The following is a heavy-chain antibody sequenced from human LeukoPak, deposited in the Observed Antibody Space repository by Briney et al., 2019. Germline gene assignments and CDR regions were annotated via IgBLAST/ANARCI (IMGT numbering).Heavy chain of an antibody. D-gene: IGHD3-9*01. J-gene: IGHJ1*01. Sequence: SETLSLTCTVPGDSISNYYWSWIRQPPGKGLEWIGYIFYTGTTKYNPSLKSRVTMSVDMSKNQFSLKLSSVTAADTAVYYCARGGSLLYYDILTGYHSEYFQHWGQGTLVTVSS. CDR2: IFYTGTT. CDR3: ARGGSLLYYDILTGYHSEYFQH. CDR1: GDSISNYY. V-gene: IGHV4-59*01.